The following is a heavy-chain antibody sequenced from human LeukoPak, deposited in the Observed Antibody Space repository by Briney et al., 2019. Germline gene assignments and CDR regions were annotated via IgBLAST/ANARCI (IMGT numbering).Heavy chain of an antibody. Sequence: SETLSLTCTVSGGSIRSYYWSWIRQPPGKGLEWIGYIYYSGSTNYNPSLKSRVTISVDTSKNQFSLKLSSVTAADTAVYYCAGGYYDSRQLFDYYMDVWGKGTTVTVSS. V-gene: IGHV4-59*01. CDR1: GGSIRSYY. CDR3: AGGYYDSRQLFDYYMDV. CDR2: IYYSGST. D-gene: IGHD3-22*01. J-gene: IGHJ6*03.